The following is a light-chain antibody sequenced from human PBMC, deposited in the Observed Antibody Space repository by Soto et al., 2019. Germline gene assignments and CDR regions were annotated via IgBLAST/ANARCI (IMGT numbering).Light chain of an antibody. CDR3: QQANSFPLT. Sequence: DIQMTQSPSSVSASVGDRVTITCRASQGISSRLAWYQQKQGKAPNLLIYAASNLQSGVPSRFSGSASETDFTLTIGSLQPEDFATYYCQQANSFPLTFGGGTKVEIK. V-gene: IGKV1-12*01. CDR2: AAS. J-gene: IGKJ4*01. CDR1: QGISSR.